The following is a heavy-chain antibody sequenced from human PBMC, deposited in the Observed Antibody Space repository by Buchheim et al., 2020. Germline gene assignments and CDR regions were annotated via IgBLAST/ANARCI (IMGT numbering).Heavy chain of an antibody. V-gene: IGHV4-61*02. J-gene: IGHJ6*02. CDR2: IYTSGST. Sequence: QVQLQESGPGLVKPSQTLSLTCTVSGGSISSGSYYWSWIRQPAGKGLEWIGRIYTSGSTNYNPSLKSRVTISVDTSKNQFSLKLSSVTAADTAVYYCARVGDYYGMDVWGQGTT. D-gene: IGHD3-10*01. CDR3: ARVGDYYGMDV. CDR1: GGSISSGSYY.